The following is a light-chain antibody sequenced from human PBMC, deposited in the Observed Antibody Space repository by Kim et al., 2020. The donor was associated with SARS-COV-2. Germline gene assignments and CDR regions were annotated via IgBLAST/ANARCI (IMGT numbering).Light chain of an antibody. CDR3: QAWDSSTFYV. CDR2: EDN. V-gene: IGLV3-1*01. CDR1: KLGDKY. J-gene: IGLJ1*01. Sequence: SYELTQPPSVSVSPGQTARTTCSGDKLGDKYTCWYQQKPGQSPLLVMYEDNKRPSGIPERFSGSNSGNTATLTISGTQAVDEADYYCQAWDSSTFYVFGT.